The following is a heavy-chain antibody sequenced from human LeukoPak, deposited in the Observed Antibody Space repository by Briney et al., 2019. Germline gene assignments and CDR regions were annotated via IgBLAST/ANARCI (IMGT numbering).Heavy chain of an antibody. CDR3: ARGLETYYYGSGSPVKNDY. D-gene: IGHD3-10*01. CDR1: GYTFTGYY. Sequence: ASVKVSCKASGYTFTGYYMHWVRQAPGQGLEWMGWINPNSGGTNYAQKFQGRVTMTRDTSISTAYMELSRLRSDDTAVYYCARGLETYYYGSGSPVKNDYWGQGTLVTVSS. V-gene: IGHV1-2*02. CDR2: INPNSGGT. J-gene: IGHJ4*02.